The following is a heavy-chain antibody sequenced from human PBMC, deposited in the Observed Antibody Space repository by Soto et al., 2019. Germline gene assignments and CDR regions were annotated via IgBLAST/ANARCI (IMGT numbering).Heavy chain of an antibody. J-gene: IGHJ4*02. CDR2: IYSSGST. CDR1: GGSISNYY. Sequence: SETLSLTCTVSGGSISNYYWSWIRQPPGKGLEWIGYIYSSGSTKYNPSLKGRVTISVNTSKNQFSLQLTSVTAADTAVYYCARHVSTAYSFDYWGQGTLVTLSS. CDR3: ARHVSTAYSFDY. V-gene: IGHV4-59*08.